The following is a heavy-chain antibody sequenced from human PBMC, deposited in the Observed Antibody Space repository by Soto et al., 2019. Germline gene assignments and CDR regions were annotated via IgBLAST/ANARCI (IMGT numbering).Heavy chain of an antibody. V-gene: IGHV3-48*01. Sequence: GGSLRLSCAASGFTFSSYSMNWVRQAPGKGLEWVSYISSSSSITYYADSVKGRFTVSRDNAKNSLYLHMNSLRAEDTAVYYCARTGSDWPHFDYWGQGTLVTVSS. J-gene: IGHJ4*02. CDR2: ISSSSSIT. D-gene: IGHD6-19*01. CDR1: GFTFSSYS. CDR3: ARTGSDWPHFDY.